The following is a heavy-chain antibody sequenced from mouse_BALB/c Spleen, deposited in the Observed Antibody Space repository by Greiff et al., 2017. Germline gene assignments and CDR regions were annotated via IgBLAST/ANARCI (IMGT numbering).Heavy chain of an antibody. CDR3: ARHGY. V-gene: IGHV5-12-1*01. J-gene: IGHJ2*01. Sequence: EVKVVGSGGGLVKPGGSLKLSCAASGFAFSSYDMSWVRQTPEKRLEWVAYISSGGGSTYYPDTVKGRFTISRDNAKNTLYLQMSSLKSEDTAMYYCARHGYWGQGTTLTVSS. CDR2: ISSGGGST. CDR1: GFAFSSYD.